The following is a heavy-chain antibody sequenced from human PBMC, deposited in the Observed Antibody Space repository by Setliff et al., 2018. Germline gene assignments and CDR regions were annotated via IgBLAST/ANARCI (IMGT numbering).Heavy chain of an antibody. CDR3: AKSAPMVVRGSLGV. CDR2: IRYDGSSK. J-gene: IGHJ6*04. Sequence: GGSLRLSFAASGFSFSDPYMSWVRQAPGKGLEWVAYIRYDGSSKYYADSVKGRFTISRDNSKNTLNLQMNGLRIDDTAVYYCAKSAPMVVRGSLGVWGTGTSVTVSS. V-gene: IGHV3-30*02. D-gene: IGHD2-21*01. CDR1: GFSFSDPY.